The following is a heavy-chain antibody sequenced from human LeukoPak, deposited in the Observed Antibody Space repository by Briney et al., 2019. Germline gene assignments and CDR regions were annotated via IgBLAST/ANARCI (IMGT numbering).Heavy chain of an antibody. V-gene: IGHV4-34*01. CDR1: GGSFSGYY. D-gene: IGHD2-2*01. J-gene: IGHJ4*02. CDR2: IYYSGST. CDR3: AAYCSSTSCYPFDY. Sequence: PSETLSLTCAVYGGSFSGYYWSWIRQPPGKGLEWIGSIYYSGSTYYNPSLKSRVTISVDTSKNQFSLKLSSVTAADTAVYYCAAYCSSTSCYPFDYWGQGTLVTVSS.